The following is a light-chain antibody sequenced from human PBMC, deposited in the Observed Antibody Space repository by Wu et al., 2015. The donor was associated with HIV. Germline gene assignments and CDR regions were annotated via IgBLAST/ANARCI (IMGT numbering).Light chain of an antibody. CDR2: GAA. CDR1: LSVNSNY. V-gene: IGKV3-20*01. CDR3: QQYVASGYS. Sequence: EIVLTQSPDTLSLSPGERATLSCRASLSVNSNYLAWYQQKPGQAPRLLIFGAANRATGIPDRFSGGGSGTDFTLTISRLEPEDFAVYFCQQYVASGYSFGQGTKLEIK. J-gene: IGKJ2*03.